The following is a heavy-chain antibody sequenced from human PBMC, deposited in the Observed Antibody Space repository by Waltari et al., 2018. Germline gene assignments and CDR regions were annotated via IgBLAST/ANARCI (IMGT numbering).Heavy chain of an antibody. CDR2: IYYSGGT. CDR1: GGSISSYY. D-gene: IGHD3-10*01. CDR3: ARAPTLWFGFDY. J-gene: IGHJ4*02. Sequence: QVQLQESGPGMVKPSETLSLTCTVSGGSISSYYWSWFRQPPGKGLEWIGYIYYSGGTNYNPSLKSRVTISVDTSKNQFSLKLSSVTAADTAVYYCARAPTLWFGFDYWGQGTLVTVSS. V-gene: IGHV4-59*01.